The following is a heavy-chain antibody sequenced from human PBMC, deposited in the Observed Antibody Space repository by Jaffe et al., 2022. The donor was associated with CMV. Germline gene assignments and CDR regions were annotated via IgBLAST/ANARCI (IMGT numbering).Heavy chain of an antibody. D-gene: IGHD3-22*01. CDR2: IYSGGST. CDR1: GFTVSSNY. V-gene: IGHV3-53*02. Sequence: EVQLVETGGGLIQPGGSLRLSCAASGFTVSSNYMSWVRQAPGKGLEWVSVIYSGGSTYYADSVKGRFTISRDNSKNTLYLQMNSLRAEDTAVYYCARGGPTDQSMIVVVKAFDIWGQGTMVTVSS. CDR3: ARGGPTDQSMIVVVKAFDI. J-gene: IGHJ3*02.